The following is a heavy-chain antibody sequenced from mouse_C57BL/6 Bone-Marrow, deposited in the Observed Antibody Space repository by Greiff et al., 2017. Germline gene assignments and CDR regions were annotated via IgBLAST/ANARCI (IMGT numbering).Heavy chain of an antibody. J-gene: IGHJ2*01. CDR1: GYTFTDYY. D-gene: IGHD1-1*01. CDR2: IIPGSGST. V-gene: IGHV1-75*01. CDR3: AREEIWVLRRMDY. Sequence: VQLQQSGPELVKPGASVKISCKASGYTFTDYYINWVKQRPGQGLEWIGWIIPGSGSTYYNEKFKGKATLTVDKSSSTAYMLLSSLTSEDSAVYYWAREEIWVLRRMDYWGQGTTLTVSS.